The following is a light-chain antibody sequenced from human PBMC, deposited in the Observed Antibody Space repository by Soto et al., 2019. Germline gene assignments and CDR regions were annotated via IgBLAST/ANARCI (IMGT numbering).Light chain of an antibody. Sequence: ETMMTQSPATLSVSPGERATLSCRASQSVRTDLAWYQQEPGQAPTLLIYGASTRATGIPARFSGSGSGTEFTLTISSLQSEDFALYYCQQYNNWPLNFGGGTKVDIK. CDR3: QQYNNWPLN. J-gene: IGKJ4*01. CDR2: GAS. CDR1: QSVRTD. V-gene: IGKV3-15*01.